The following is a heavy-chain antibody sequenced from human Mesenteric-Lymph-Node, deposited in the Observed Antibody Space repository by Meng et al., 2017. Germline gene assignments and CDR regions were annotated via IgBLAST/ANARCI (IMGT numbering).Heavy chain of an antibody. CDR2: INPNSGGT. CDR3: ASPLGSGSQKSDAFDI. Sequence: ASVKVSCKASGYTFTSYAMNWVRQAPGQGLEWMGRINPNSGGTNYAQKFQGRVTMTRDTSISTAYMELSRLRSDDTAVYYCASPLGSGSQKSDAFDIWGQGTMVTVSS. V-gene: IGHV1-2*06. J-gene: IGHJ3*02. CDR1: GYTFTSYA. D-gene: IGHD3-3*01.